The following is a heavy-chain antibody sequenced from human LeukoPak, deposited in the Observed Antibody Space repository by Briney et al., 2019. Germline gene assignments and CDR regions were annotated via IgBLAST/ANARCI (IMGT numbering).Heavy chain of an antibody. CDR2: ISGSGGST. J-gene: IGHJ4*02. V-gene: IGHV3-23*01. D-gene: IGHD1-7*01. Sequence: GGSLRLSCAASGFTFSSYAMSWVRQAPGKGLEWVSAISGSGGSTYYADSVKGRFTISRDNSKNTLYLQMNSLRTEDTAVYYCAKSSNSVSYYFDYWGQGTLVTVSS. CDR1: GFTFSSYA. CDR3: AKSSNSVSYYFDY.